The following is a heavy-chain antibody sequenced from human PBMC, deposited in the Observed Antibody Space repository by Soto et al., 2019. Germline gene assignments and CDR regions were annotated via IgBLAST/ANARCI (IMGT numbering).Heavy chain of an antibody. CDR1: GYTFTSYG. CDR2: ISAYNGNT. CDR3: ARYIVVVPVKGWFDP. Sequence: QVQLVQSGAEVKKPGASVKVSCKASGYTFTSYGISWVRQAPGQGLEGMGWISAYNGNTNYAQKLQGRVTMTTDTSTSTAYMELRSLRSDDTGVYCWARYIVVVPVKGWFDPWGQGTLVTVSS. D-gene: IGHD2-2*01. V-gene: IGHV1-18*01. J-gene: IGHJ5*02.